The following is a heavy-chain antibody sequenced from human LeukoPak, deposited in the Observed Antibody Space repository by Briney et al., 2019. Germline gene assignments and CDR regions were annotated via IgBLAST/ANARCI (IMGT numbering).Heavy chain of an antibody. CDR2: IYSGGST. CDR1: GFTVSSNY. J-gene: IGHJ4*02. V-gene: IGHV3-66*01. Sequence: GGSLRLSCAASGFTVSSNYMSWVRQAPGKGLEWVSVIYSGGSTYYADSVKGRFTISRDNSKNTLYLQMNSLRAEDTAVYYCARGLLYGVFGIVVVPAATGFDYWGQGTLVTVSS. CDR3: ARGLLYGVFGIVVVPAATGFDY. D-gene: IGHD2-2*01.